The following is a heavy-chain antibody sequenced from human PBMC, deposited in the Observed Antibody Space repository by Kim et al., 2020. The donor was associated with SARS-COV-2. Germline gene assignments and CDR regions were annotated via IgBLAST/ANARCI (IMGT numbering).Heavy chain of an antibody. Sequence: ASVKVSCKVSGYTLTELSMHWVRQAPGKGLEWMGGFDPEDGETIYAQKFQGRVTMTEDTSTDTAYMELSSLRSEDTAMYYCATGASIRSGMDVWGQGTTVTVSS. CDR1: GYTLTELS. CDR3: ATGASIRSGMDV. J-gene: IGHJ6*02. D-gene: IGHD6-6*01. CDR2: FDPEDGET. V-gene: IGHV1-24*01.